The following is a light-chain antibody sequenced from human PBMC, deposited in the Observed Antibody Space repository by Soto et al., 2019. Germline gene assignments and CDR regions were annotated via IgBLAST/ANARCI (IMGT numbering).Light chain of an antibody. Sequence: QSALAQPRSVSESPGQSVTISCAGTSSDVGGYNYASWYQQHPGKAPKLMIYDVSKRPSGVPDRFSGSKSGNTASLTISGLQADDEADYYCCSYAGRYTYVFGTGTKV. J-gene: IGLJ1*01. CDR1: SSDVGGYNY. CDR2: DVS. CDR3: CSYAGRYTYV. V-gene: IGLV2-11*01.